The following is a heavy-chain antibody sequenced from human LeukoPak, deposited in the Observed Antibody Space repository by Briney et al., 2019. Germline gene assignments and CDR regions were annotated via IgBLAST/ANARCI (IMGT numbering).Heavy chain of an antibody. V-gene: IGHV4-59*11. Sequence: SETLSLTCTLAGGSINSHYWSWIRQPPGKGLEWVGYIYYTGSTNYNPSLKSRVTILVDTFRSQFSLRLTSVTAADTAVYYCAREPGYSSIPEGFDPRGQGTLVTVSS. CDR1: GGSINSHY. J-gene: IGHJ5*02. CDR3: AREPGYSSIPEGFDP. D-gene: IGHD5-18*01. CDR2: IYYTGST.